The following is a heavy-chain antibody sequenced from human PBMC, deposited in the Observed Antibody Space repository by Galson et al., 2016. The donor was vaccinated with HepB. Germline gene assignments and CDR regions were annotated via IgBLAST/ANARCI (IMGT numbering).Heavy chain of an antibody. CDR3: AKSPLMFFGELLGYFQH. J-gene: IGHJ1*01. CDR2: ISYDASKK. Sequence: SLRLSCAASGFTFGSYGMHWVRQAPGKGLEWVAVISYDASKKHYADSVKGRFTISRDKSKNTLYLQMNSLRAEDTVVYYCAKSPLMFFGELLGYFQHWGQGTLVTVSS. D-gene: IGHD3-10*01. V-gene: IGHV3-30*18. CDR1: GFTFGSYG.